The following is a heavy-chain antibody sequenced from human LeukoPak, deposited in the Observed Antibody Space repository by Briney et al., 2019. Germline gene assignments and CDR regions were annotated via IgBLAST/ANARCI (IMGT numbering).Heavy chain of an antibody. D-gene: IGHD2-15*01. CDR2: INWNGGST. CDR1: GYSFDDYG. Sequence: GGYLRLSCAASGYSFDDYGINWVRKVPGKGLEWVSGINWNGGSTGYEDSVKGRFTISRDNAKNTLYLQINSLRAEDTAVYYCGRGRPGGFDIWGQGTMVTVSS. V-gene: IGHV3-20*04. CDR3: GRGRPGGFDI. J-gene: IGHJ3*02.